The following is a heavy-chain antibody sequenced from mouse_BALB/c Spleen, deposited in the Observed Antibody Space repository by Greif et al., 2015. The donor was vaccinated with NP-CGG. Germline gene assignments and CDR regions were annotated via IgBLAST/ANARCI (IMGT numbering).Heavy chain of an antibody. CDR2: INPSTGYT. CDR1: GYTFTSYW. D-gene: IGHD4-1*01. V-gene: IGHV1-7*01. Sequence: VHLVESGAELAKPGASVKMSCKASGYTFTSYWMHWVKQRPGQGLEWIGYINPSTGYTEYNQKFKDKATLTADKSSSTAYMQLSSLTSEDSAVYYCARLGLGAYWGQGTLVTVSA. J-gene: IGHJ3*01. CDR3: ARLGLGAY.